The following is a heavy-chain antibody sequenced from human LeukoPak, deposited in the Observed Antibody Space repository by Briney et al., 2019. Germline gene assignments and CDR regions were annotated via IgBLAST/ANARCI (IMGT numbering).Heavy chain of an antibody. CDR2: ISYDGSNK. CDR1: GFTFSSYA. Sequence: GGSLRLSCAASGFTFSSYAMHWVRQAPGKGLEWVAVISYDGSNKYYADSVKGRFTISRDNSKNMLYLQMNSLRAEDTAVYYCARDGYSSSWYYFDYWGQGTLVTVSS. CDR3: ARDGYSSSWYYFDY. J-gene: IGHJ4*02. V-gene: IGHV3-30*04. D-gene: IGHD6-13*01.